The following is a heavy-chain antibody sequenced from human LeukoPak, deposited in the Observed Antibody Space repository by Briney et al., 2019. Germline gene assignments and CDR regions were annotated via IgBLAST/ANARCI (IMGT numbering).Heavy chain of an antibody. Sequence: SVKVSCKAPGGTFSSYAISWVRQAPGQGLEWMGRIIPILGIANYAQKFQGRVTITADKSTSTAYMELSSLRSEDTAVYYCARVHCSGGSCYSVSYYYYGMDVWGQGTTVTVSS. V-gene: IGHV1-69*04. CDR3: ARVHCSGGSCYSVSYYYYGMDV. J-gene: IGHJ6*02. CDR2: IIPILGIA. CDR1: GGTFSSYA. D-gene: IGHD2-15*01.